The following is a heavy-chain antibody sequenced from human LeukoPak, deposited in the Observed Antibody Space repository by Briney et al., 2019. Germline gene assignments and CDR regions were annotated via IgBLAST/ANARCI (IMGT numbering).Heavy chain of an antibody. D-gene: IGHD3-16*02. Sequence: PSETLSLTCAVYGGSFSGYYWSWIRQPPGKGLEWIGEINHSGSTNYNPSLKSRVTISVDTSKNQFSLKLSSVTAADTAVYYCARGLGLRLGELSLWRSANWFDPWGQGTLVTVSS. CDR3: ARGLGLRLGELSLWRSANWFDP. J-gene: IGHJ5*02. CDR2: INHSGST. V-gene: IGHV4-34*01. CDR1: GGSFSGYY.